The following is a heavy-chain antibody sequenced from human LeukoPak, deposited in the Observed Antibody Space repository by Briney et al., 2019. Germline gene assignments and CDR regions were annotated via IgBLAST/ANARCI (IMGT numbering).Heavy chain of an antibody. D-gene: IGHD3-3*01. J-gene: IGHJ4*02. V-gene: IGHV3-23*01. Sequence: PGGSLRLSCAASGLVFSSYATSWVRQAPGKGLEWVSTISVASNTFYADSVKGRFTISRDNSRNTVYLQMTNLRADDTAVYYCADYGVSGVRNNFYWGQGTLVTVSS. CDR1: GLVFSSYA. CDR3: ADYGVSGVRNNFY. CDR2: ISVASNT.